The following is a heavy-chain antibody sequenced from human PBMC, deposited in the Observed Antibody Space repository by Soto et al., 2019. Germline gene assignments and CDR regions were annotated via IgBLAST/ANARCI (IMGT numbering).Heavy chain of an antibody. V-gene: IGHV4-59*01. CDR3: AKSLWFGELSGYDY. D-gene: IGHD3-10*01. Sequence: QVQLQESGPGLVKPSETLSLTCTVSGDSISNYYWSWIRQSPGKGLEWVGYIHYSGSTNYSPSLKSRVTISVDTSKNQFSLKLSSVTAADTAVYYCAKSLWFGELSGYDYWGQGTLVTVSS. CDR1: GDSISNYY. CDR2: IHYSGST. J-gene: IGHJ4*02.